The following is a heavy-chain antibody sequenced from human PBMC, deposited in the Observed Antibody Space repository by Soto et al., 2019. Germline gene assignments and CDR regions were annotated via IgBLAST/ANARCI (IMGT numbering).Heavy chain of an antibody. V-gene: IGHV1-69*06. Sequence: QVQLVQSGAEVKKTGSSVKVSCKASGGTFSSYAISWVRQDPGQGLEWMGGIIAIFGTANYAQKFQGRVTITEDKSTSTAYMELSSLRSEDTAVYYCEREKFGIGIAVTRYYYGMDVWGQGTTVTVSS. CDR3: EREKFGIGIAVTRYYYGMDV. CDR2: IIAIFGTA. J-gene: IGHJ6*02. CDR1: GGTFSSYA. D-gene: IGHD6-19*01.